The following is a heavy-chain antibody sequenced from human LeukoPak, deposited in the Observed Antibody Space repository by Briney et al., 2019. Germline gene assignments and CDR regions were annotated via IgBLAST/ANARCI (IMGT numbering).Heavy chain of an antibody. CDR1: NDSIIRGDYY. CDR2: IYYSGSA. CDR3: ARAFGVAINGVYFDP. J-gene: IGHJ5*02. D-gene: IGHD3-3*01. V-gene: IGHV4-30-4*08. Sequence: PSQTLSLTCTVSNDSIIRGDYYWTWIRQTPGTGLEWIGYIYYSGSAYYNPSLESRVTISVDTSKNQFSLQVNSMTAADTAVYYCARAFGVAINGVYFDPWGQGTLVTVSS.